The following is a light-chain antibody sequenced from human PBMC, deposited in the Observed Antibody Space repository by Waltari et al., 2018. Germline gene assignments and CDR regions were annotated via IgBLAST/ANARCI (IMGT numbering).Light chain of an antibody. CDR2: ENR. V-gene: IGLV1-40*01. CDR1: SSNIGAVSA. J-gene: IGLJ3*02. Sequence: QSVLTQPPSVSGAPGQTVTISCTGSSSNIGAVSAVHWYQHLPGTAPKVLIYENRNRTSGVPDRFSGATAGASASLGITWPQAGDEADYYCQAHDNNLNAWVFGGGTKLTGL. CDR3: QAHDNNLNAWV.